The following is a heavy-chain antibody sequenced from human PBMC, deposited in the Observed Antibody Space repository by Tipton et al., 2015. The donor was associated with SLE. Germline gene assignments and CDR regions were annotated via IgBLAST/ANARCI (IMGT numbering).Heavy chain of an antibody. CDR1: GGSFSGYY. J-gene: IGHJ4*02. D-gene: IGHD4-17*01. CDR3: ARDNGDYYFDY. V-gene: IGHV4-34*01. Sequence: TLSLTCAVYGGSFSGYYWSWIRQPPGKGLEWIGEINHSGSTNYNPSLKSRVTISVDTSKNQYALKLSSVTAADTAVYYCARDNGDYYFDYLGQGNLVTVSA. CDR2: INHSGST.